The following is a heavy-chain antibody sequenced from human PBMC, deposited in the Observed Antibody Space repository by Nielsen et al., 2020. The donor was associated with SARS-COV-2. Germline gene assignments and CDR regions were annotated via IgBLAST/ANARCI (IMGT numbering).Heavy chain of an antibody. CDR3: ARHGSLYATSGP. J-gene: IGHJ4*02. CDR2: IYYSGSS. Sequence: SETLSLTCTVSGGSIGSSSYYWGWIRQPPGKGLEWIGSIYYSGSSDYNPSLKSRVTISVDTSKNQFSLKLSSVTAADTAVYFCARHGSLYATSGPWGQGTLVTVSS. CDR1: GGSIGSSSYY. V-gene: IGHV4-39*01. D-gene: IGHD2-15*01.